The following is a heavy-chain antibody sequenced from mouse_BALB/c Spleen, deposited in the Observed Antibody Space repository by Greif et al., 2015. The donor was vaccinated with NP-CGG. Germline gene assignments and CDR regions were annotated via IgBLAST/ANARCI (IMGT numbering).Heavy chain of an antibody. J-gene: IGHJ4*01. V-gene: IGHV7-3*02. CDR1: GFTFTDYY. CDR3: ARPYFDYEDYYAIDY. D-gene: IGHD2-4*01. CDR2: IRNKANDYTT. Sequence: EVKLQESGGGLVQPGGSLRLSCATSGFTFTDYYMSWVRQPPGKALEWLGSIRNKANDYTTAYSASVKGRFTISRDNSQSILYRQMNTLRAEDSATYYCARPYFDYEDYYAIDYWGQGTSVTVFS.